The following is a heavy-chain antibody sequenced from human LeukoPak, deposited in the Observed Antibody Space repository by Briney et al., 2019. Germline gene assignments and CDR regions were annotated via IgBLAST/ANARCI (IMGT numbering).Heavy chain of an antibody. J-gene: IGHJ6*03. Sequence: GGSLRLSCAASGFTFDDYGMSWVRQAPGKGLEWVSDINWNGGSTGYADSVKGRFTISRDNAKNSLYLQMNSLRAEDTALYYCAREDCTNGVCPLDYYMDVWGKGTTVTGSS. CDR1: GFTFDDYG. D-gene: IGHD2-8*01. CDR3: AREDCTNGVCPLDYYMDV. V-gene: IGHV3-20*04. CDR2: INWNGGST.